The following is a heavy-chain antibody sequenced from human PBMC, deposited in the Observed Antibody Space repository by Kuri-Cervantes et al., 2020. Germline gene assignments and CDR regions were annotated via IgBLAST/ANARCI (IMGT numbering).Heavy chain of an antibody. D-gene: IGHD5-18*01. J-gene: IGHJ4*02. CDR2: IYSGGST. Sequence: GGSLRLSCAASGFIVTSNYMSWVRQAPGKGLEWVSVIYSGGSTYYADSVKGRFTISRDNSKNTLYLQMNSLRAEDTAVYYCAKGRGYSYGYVDYWGQGTLVTVSS. CDR3: AKGRGYSYGYVDY. V-gene: IGHV3-53*01. CDR1: GFIVTSNY.